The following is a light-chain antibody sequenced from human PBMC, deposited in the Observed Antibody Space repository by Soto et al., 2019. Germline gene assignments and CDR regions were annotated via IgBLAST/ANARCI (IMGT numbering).Light chain of an antibody. CDR3: QQCRNWPLT. Sequence: EIVMTQSLATPSVSPGEGATLSCKASQNVYNNLAWYQQRPGQPPRLLIYDASTRATGISARFSGSGYGTEFTLTISSLQYEDFAVYFCQQCRNWPLTFGGGTKVDIK. J-gene: IGKJ4*01. CDR1: QNVYNN. V-gene: IGKV3-15*01. CDR2: DAS.